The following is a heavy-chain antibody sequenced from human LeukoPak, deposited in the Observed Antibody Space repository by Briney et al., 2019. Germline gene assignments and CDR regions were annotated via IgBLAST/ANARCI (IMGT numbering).Heavy chain of an antibody. CDR2: VNSDGSSI. V-gene: IGHV3-74*01. Sequence: GGSLRLSCAASGFTFSSYWMHWVRQAPGKGLVCVSRVNSDGSSITYADSVRGRFTIPRDNAKNTLYLQMNSLRAEDTAVYYCSRVRAGYYMDVWGKGTTVTVS. CDR3: SRVRAGYYMDV. CDR1: GFTFSSYW. J-gene: IGHJ6*03.